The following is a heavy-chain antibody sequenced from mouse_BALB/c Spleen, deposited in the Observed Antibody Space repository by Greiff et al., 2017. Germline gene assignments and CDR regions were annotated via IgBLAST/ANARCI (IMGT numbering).Heavy chain of an antibody. D-gene: IGHD2-4*01. CDR3: ARTYDYAWFAY. CDR1: GYTFTSYN. Sequence: LQQPGAELVKPGASVKMSCKASGYTFTSYNMHWVKQTPGQGLEWIGAIYPGNGDTSYNQKFKGKATLTADKSSSTAYMQLSSLTSEDSAVYYCARTYDYAWFAYWGQGTLVTVSA. J-gene: IGHJ3*01. V-gene: IGHV1-12*01. CDR2: IYPGNGDT.